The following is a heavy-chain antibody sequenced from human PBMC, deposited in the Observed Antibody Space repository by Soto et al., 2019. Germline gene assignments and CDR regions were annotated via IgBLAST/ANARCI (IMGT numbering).Heavy chain of an antibody. J-gene: IGHJ6*02. D-gene: IGHD2-15*01. CDR3: ARHIVVVVAKNNESDTFDYGMDV. Sequence: QVQLVQSGAEVKKPGSSVKVSCKASGGTFSSYTISWVRQAPGQGLEWMGRIIPILGIANYAQKFQGRVTITADKSTSTAYMELRSLRSEDTAVYYCARHIVVVVAKNNESDTFDYGMDVWGQGTTVTVSS. V-gene: IGHV1-69*02. CDR1: GGTFSSYT. CDR2: IIPILGIA.